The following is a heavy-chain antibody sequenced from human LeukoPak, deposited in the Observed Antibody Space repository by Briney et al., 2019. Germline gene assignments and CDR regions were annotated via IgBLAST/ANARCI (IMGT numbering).Heavy chain of an antibody. Sequence: ASVKVSCKASGYTFTSYGISWVRQAPGRGLEWMGWISAYNGNTNYAQKLQGRVTMTTDTSTSTAYMELRSLRSDDTAVYYCARNTHSGSPTLNWFDPWGQGTLVTVSS. CDR1: GYTFTSYG. CDR3: ARNTHSGSPTLNWFDP. J-gene: IGHJ5*02. D-gene: IGHD1-26*01. V-gene: IGHV1-18*01. CDR2: ISAYNGNT.